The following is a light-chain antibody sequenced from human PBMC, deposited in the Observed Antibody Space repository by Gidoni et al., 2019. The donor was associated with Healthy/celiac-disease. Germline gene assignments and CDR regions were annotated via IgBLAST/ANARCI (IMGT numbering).Light chain of an antibody. V-gene: IGKV1-33*01. CDR3: QQYDILWT. Sequence: DIQMTQAPSSLSASVGDRVTITCQASQDISHYFNWYQQKPGKAPKLLISDASNFETGVPSRFSGSGSGTDYTFTISSLHPEDIATYYCQQYDILWTFGQGTKVEIK. CDR2: DAS. CDR1: QDISHY. J-gene: IGKJ1*01.